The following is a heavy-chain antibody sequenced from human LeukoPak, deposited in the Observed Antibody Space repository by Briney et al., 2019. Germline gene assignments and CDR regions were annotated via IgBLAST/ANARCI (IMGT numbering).Heavy chain of an antibody. CDR2: ISGSGGST. CDR1: GFTFSSYA. Sequence: PGGSLRLSCAASGFTFSSYAMSWVRQAPGKGLEWVSAISGSGGSTYYADSVKGRFTISRDNSKNTLYLQMNSLRAEDTAVYYCAKDYDILTGWTDDYWGQGTLVTVSS. D-gene: IGHD3-9*01. CDR3: AKDYDILTGWTDDY. J-gene: IGHJ4*02. V-gene: IGHV3-23*01.